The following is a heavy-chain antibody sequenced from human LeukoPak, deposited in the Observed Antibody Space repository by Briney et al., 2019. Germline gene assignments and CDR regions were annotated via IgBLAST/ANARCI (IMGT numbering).Heavy chain of an antibody. J-gene: IGHJ4*02. Sequence: GASVKVSCKTSGYLFGSFGISWVRQAPGHGLEWLGWINTYHGDTTYAQNFQGRVTMTSDTSTNTASLELRSLQSDDSAIYYCAREQGGSFLFDYWGQGTLVTVSS. V-gene: IGHV1-18*01. CDR3: AREQGGSFLFDY. CDR2: INTYHGDT. CDR1: GYLFGSFG. D-gene: IGHD5-12*01.